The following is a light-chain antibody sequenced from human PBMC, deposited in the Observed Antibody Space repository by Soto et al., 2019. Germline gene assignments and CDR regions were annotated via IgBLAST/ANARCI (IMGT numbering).Light chain of an antibody. CDR3: QQRTDWPRT. CDR1: QSVSSY. J-gene: IGKJ1*01. V-gene: IGKV3-11*01. CDR2: DAS. Sequence: EIVLTQSPATLSLSPGERATLSCRASQSVSSYLGWYQQKPGQAPRLLIYDASSRATGIPARFSGSGSGTDFTLTISSLEPDGFAVYYCQQRTDWPRTFGQGTKVDIK.